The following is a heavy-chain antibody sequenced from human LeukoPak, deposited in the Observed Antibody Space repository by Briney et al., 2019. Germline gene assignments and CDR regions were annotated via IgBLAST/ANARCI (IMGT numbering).Heavy chain of an antibody. CDR3: VRGPYGSGISNWFDP. V-gene: IGHV4-61*08. CDR1: GGSIRSGGYS. D-gene: IGHD3-10*01. CDR2: IYYSGDT. J-gene: IGHJ5*02. Sequence: SETLSLTCVVSGGSIRSGGYSWSWIRQPPGKGLEWIGYIYYSGDTNYNPSLKSRVTVSVDTSKNQFSLKLTSVTAADTAVYYCVRGPYGSGISNWFDPWGQGTQVIVSS.